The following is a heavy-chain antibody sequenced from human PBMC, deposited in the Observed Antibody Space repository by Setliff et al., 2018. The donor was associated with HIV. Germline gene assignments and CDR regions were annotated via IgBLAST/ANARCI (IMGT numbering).Heavy chain of an antibody. V-gene: IGHV1-69-2*01. J-gene: IGHJ5*02. CDR3: ARSGGGWYNWFDP. Sequence: ASVKVSCKTSGYFFSEFYIHWVQQAPGKGLEWMGRVNPEDGETIYAEKFQGRVTITADTSTDTAYMELSSLRFDDTAVYYCARSGGGWYNWFDPWGQGTPVTVCS. D-gene: IGHD3-16*01. CDR1: GYFFSEFY. CDR2: VNPEDGET.